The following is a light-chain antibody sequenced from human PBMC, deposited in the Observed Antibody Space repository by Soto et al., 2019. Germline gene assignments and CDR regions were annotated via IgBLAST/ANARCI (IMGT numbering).Light chain of an antibody. V-gene: IGKV3-11*01. CDR1: QSIGYY. Sequence: EIVLTQSPATLSVSPVERSTLSFSAIQSIGYYLAWYQEKPGQAPRLLIYDASIRATGIPARFSGSWSGTDFTLTINGLEPEDSAVYYCQQRGNWPPTWTFGQGTKVDIK. J-gene: IGKJ1*01. CDR3: QQRGNWPPTWT. CDR2: DAS.